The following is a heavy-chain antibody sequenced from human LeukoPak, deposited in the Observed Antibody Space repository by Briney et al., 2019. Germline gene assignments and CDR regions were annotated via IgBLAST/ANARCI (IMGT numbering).Heavy chain of an antibody. V-gene: IGHV3-7*01. Sequence: GGSLRHSCAASGFTFSNYWMSWVRQAPGKGLEWVANIKQDGSEKYYVDSVKGRFTISRDNAKNSLYLQMNSLRAEDTAMYYCAGRRGMVYAGPWGQGTLVTVSS. CDR2: IKQDGSEK. CDR1: GFTFSNYW. J-gene: IGHJ5*02. D-gene: IGHD2-8*01. CDR3: AGRRGMVYAGP.